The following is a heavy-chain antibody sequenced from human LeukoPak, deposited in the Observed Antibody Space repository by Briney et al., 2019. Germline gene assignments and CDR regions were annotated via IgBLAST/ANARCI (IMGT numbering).Heavy chain of an antibody. V-gene: IGHV4-38-2*02. CDR2: IYHSGST. CDR1: GYSISSGYY. Sequence: SETLSLTCTVSGYSISSGYYWGWIRQPPGKGLEGIGYIYHSGSTYYNPSLKSRVTISVDRSKNQFSLKLSSVTAADTAVYYCARSAAVQRSDYYYYMDVWGKGTTVTVSS. J-gene: IGHJ6*03. CDR3: ARSAAVQRSDYYYYMDV. D-gene: IGHD6-13*01.